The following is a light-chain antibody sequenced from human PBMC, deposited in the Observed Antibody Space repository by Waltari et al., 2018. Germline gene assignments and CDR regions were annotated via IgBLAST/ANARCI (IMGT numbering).Light chain of an antibody. CDR1: QSVSSN. CDR2: GAS. J-gene: IGKJ1*01. CDR3: QQYNNWPPT. Sequence: EIVMTQSPATLSVSPGERATLSCRASQSVSSNLAWYQQKPGQAPRLLIYGASTRATGIPARFSGSGSGTEFTLTISSLQSEDFAVYYCQQYNNWPPTVGQGTKVEIE. V-gene: IGKV3-15*01.